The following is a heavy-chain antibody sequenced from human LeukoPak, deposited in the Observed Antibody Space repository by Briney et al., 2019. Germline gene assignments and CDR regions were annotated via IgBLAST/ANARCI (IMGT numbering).Heavy chain of an antibody. CDR3: AKDRRLAAFDY. Sequence: LSGGSLRLSCAASGFTFSSYGMNWVRQAPGKGLEWVSGITGRGESTYYAGSVKGRFTISRDNSKNTLYLQMNSLRAEDTAVYYRAKDRRLAAFDYGGQGTLVTVSA. V-gene: IGHV3-23*01. CDR2: ITGRGEST. D-gene: IGHD6-25*01. CDR1: GFTFSSYG. J-gene: IGHJ4*02.